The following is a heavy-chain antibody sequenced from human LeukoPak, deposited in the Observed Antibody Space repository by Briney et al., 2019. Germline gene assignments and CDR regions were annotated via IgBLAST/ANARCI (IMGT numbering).Heavy chain of an antibody. V-gene: IGHV4-59*01. D-gene: IGHD6-19*01. Sequence: PSETLSLTCSVSGGSISDYYWHWIRQPPGTGLEWIGYINYSGSTDYNPSLKSRVTISVDTSKNQFSLNVRSVTAADTAMYYCAREYSSFEYWGQGVLVTVSS. CDR2: INYSGST. CDR1: GGSISDYY. J-gene: IGHJ4*02. CDR3: AREYSSFEY.